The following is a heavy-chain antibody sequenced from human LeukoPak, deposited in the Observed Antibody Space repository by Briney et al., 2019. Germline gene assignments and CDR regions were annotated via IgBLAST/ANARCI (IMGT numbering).Heavy chain of an antibody. V-gene: IGHV3-74*01. Sequence: GRSLRLCCAASGFTFSSYWMHWVRQAPGKGLVWVSRIDSDGSTTRYADSVKGRFTISRDNSKNTLYLQMNSLRAEDTAVYYCAKSAIVLMVYATPIDYWGQGTLVAVSS. CDR3: AKSAIVLMVYATPIDY. CDR2: IDSDGSTT. D-gene: IGHD2-8*01. CDR1: GFTFSSYW. J-gene: IGHJ4*02.